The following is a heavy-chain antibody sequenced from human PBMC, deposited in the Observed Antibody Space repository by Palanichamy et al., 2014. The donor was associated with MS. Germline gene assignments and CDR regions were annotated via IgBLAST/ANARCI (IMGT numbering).Heavy chain of an antibody. CDR3: ARIQPDGGGFDI. CDR2: INAGNGNT. D-gene: IGHD2-15*01. V-gene: IGHV1-3*01. J-gene: IGHJ3*02. Sequence: QVQLVQSGAEVKKPGASVKVSCKASGYKFTNYAMHWVRQAPGQRLEWMGWINAGNGNTKYSQKFQGRVTITRDTSANTAYMDLSSLRSEDTAIYYCARIQPDGGGFDIWGQGTMVTVSS. CDR1: GYKFTNYA.